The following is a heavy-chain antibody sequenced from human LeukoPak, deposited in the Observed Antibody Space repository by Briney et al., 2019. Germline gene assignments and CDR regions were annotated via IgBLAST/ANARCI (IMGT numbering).Heavy chain of an antibody. Sequence: PGRSLRLSCAASGFTFHHYAIHWVRQVPGKGLEWVAGISWNSDYIGYADSVKGRFTISRDNAKNSVYLQMNSMRAEDTALYYCAKDKAPLYSGYDWDLDFWGQGTMVTVSS. CDR1: GFTFHHYA. CDR2: ISWNSDYI. CDR3: AKDKAPLYSGYDWDLDF. V-gene: IGHV3-9*01. D-gene: IGHD5-12*01. J-gene: IGHJ4*02.